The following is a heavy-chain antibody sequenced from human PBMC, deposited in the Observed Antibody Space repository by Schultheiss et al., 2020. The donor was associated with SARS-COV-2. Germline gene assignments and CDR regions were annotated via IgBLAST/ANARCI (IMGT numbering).Heavy chain of an antibody. Sequence: GGSLRLSCKGSGYSFSTYWIGWVRQMPGKGLEWMGIIYPGDSDTRYSPSFQGQVTISADKSISTAYLQWSSLKASDTAMYYCARDHHAEGVDVWGQGTTVTVSS. J-gene: IGHJ6*02. CDR3: ARDHHAEGVDV. CDR1: GYSFSTYW. CDR2: IYPGDSDT. V-gene: IGHV5-51*01. D-gene: IGHD1-14*01.